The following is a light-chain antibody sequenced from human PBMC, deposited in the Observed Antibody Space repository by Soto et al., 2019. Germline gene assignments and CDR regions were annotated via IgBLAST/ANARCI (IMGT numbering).Light chain of an antibody. CDR1: SSNIGAGYD. Sequence: QSVLTQPPSVSGAPGQRVTISCTGSSSNIGAGYDVYWYQQLPGTAPKLLIYGNSNRPSGVPDRFSGSKSGTSASLAITGLQAEDEADYYCQSYDSSLSKGVFGGGTQLTVL. V-gene: IGLV1-40*01. CDR3: QSYDSSLSKGV. CDR2: GNS. J-gene: IGLJ2*01.